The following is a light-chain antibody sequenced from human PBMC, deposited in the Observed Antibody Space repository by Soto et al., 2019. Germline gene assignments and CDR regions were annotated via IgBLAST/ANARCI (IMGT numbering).Light chain of an antibody. CDR1: QNIRDS. J-gene: IGKJ1*01. V-gene: IGKV1-5*03. CDR3: QQYHTYWT. Sequence: DIQMTQSPSTLSASVGDRVTITCRASQNIRDSLAWYQQKPGKAPKLLIYTASSLENGVPSRFSGSGSGTELALTISRLQPDDLATYFCQQYHTYWTFGQGTKVDMK. CDR2: TAS.